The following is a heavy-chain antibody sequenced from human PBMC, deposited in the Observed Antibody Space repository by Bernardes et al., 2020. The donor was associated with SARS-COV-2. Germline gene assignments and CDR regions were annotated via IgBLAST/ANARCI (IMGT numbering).Heavy chain of an antibody. CDR1: GDSLTHYGYY. D-gene: IGHD2-8*02. J-gene: IGHJ3*02. CDR3: ARCYFESTGNSNRGSFDI. CDR2: VSYSGIA. V-gene: IGHV4-31*03. Sequence: SETLSLTCSVSGDSLTHYGYYWTWLLQHPGKGLEWIGYVSYSGIAYYNPSFTSRVTISEDTSENHFSLQLSSVTAADTAVYYCARCYFESTGNSNRGSFDIWGQGTLVTVSS.